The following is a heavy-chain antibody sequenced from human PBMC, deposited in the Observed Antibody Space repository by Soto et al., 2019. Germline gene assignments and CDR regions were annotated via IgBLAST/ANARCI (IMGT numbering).Heavy chain of an antibody. V-gene: IGHV3-30-3*01. CDR1: GFTFSSYA. CDR2: ISYDGSNK. J-gene: IGHJ6*02. D-gene: IGHD6-13*01. CDR3: AREQYSSTRPYYYGMDV. Sequence: QVQLLESGGGVVQPGRSLRLSCAASGFTFSSYAMHWVRQAPGKGLEWVAVISYDGSNKYYADSVKGRFTISRDNSKNTLYLQMNSLRAEDTAVYYCAREQYSSTRPYYYGMDVWGQGTTVTVSS.